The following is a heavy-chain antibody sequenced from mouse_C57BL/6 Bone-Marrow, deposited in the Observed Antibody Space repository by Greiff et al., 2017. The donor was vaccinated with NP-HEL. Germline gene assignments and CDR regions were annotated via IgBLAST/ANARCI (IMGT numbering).Heavy chain of an antibody. CDR2: IYPGSGSA. V-gene: IGHV1-55*01. CDR1: GYTFTSYW. D-gene: IGHD1-1*01. J-gene: IGHJ2*01. Sequence: QVQLQQPGAELVKPGASVKMSCKASGYTFTSYWLTWVKQRPGHGLAWIGDIYPGSGSANYNQEFKSKATLTVDPSSSTAYMQLSSLTSADSAVYYCARWGYYGGYCDYWGQGTTLTVSS. CDR3: ARWGYYGGYCDY.